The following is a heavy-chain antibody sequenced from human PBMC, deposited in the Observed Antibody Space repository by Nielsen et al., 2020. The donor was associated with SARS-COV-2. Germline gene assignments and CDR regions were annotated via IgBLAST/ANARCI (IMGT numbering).Heavy chain of an antibody. CDR1: GITFSSYA. CDR2: ISGSGGST. CDR3: AKDEPSSTN. J-gene: IGHJ4*02. D-gene: IGHD6-13*01. Sequence: GESLVISCAASGITFSSYAMSWVRQAPGKGLEWVSAISGSGGSTYYADSVKGRFTISRDNSKNTLYLQMNSLRAEDTAVYYCAKDEPSSTNWGQGTLVTVSS. V-gene: IGHV3-23*01.